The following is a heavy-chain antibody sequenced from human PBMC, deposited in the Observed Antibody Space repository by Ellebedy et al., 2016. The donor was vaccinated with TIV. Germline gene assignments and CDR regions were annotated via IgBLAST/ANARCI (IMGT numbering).Heavy chain of an antibody. Sequence: GGSLRLSCAASGFTFNSYGMNWVRQAPGRGLEWISYISGSSLTIHYADSVKGRFSISRDNAKNSLYLQMSSLTAEDTAMYYCARDMAWGNERVNDALDVWGLGTMVTVSA. V-gene: IGHV3-48*04. J-gene: IGHJ3*01. CDR2: ISGSSLTI. CDR1: GFTFNSYG. CDR3: ARDMAWGNERVNDALDV. D-gene: IGHD7-27*01.